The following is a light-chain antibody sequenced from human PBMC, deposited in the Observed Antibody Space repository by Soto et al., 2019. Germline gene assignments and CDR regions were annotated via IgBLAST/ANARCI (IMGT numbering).Light chain of an antibody. CDR1: QSLLHSNGYNY. CDR2: LDS. V-gene: IGKV2-28*01. Sequence: DIVMTQSPLSLPVTPGEPASISCRSSQSLLHSNGYNYLDWYLQKPGQSPQLLIYLDSNRASGVPDRFSGSGSGTDFTLKISREEAEDVGVYYCMQALQSPRTFGQGTKLEIK. CDR3: MQALQSPRT. J-gene: IGKJ2*02.